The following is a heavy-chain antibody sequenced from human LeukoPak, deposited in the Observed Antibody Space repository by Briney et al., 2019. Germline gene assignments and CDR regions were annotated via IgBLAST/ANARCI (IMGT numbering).Heavy chain of an antibody. Sequence: PGGSLRLACAASGFTFSSYEMNWVRQAPGKGLVWISCSNSSGSTIYYADSVKGRFTISRDNAKNSLYLQMNSPSAEDTAVYYCAKGEYSSAVDYWGQGTLVTVSS. V-gene: IGHV3-48*03. J-gene: IGHJ4*02. CDR1: GFTFSSYE. CDR3: AKGEYSSAVDY. D-gene: IGHD6-6*01. CDR2: SNSSGSTI.